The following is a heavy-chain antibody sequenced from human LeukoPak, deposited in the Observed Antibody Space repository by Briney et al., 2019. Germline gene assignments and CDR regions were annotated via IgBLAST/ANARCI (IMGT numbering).Heavy chain of an antibody. V-gene: IGHV4-59*08. D-gene: IGHD6-19*01. CDR1: GDSISSYY. J-gene: IGHJ5*02. CDR2: IYYSGGT. Sequence: SETLSLTCTASGDSISSYYWSWLRQPPGKGLEWVGYIYYSGGTKYNPSLKRRVTISVDMSNTQFSLNLRSVTAADTAVYYCARHIGARIAVSGTLWFDPWGQGTLVTVSS. CDR3: ARHIGARIAVSGTLWFDP.